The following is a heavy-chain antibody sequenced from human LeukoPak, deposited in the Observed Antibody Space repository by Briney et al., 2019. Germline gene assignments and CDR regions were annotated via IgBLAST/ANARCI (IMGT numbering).Heavy chain of an antibody. V-gene: IGHV1-18*01. Sequence: SVKVSCKASGYTFTSYGISWVRQAPGQGLEWMGWISGYNGNTNSAQKLQGRVSMTTDTSTSTAYMELRSLRSDDTAVYYCARDRSPDFWSGDYRDAFDIWGQGTMVTVSS. D-gene: IGHD3-3*01. CDR2: ISGYNGNT. J-gene: IGHJ3*02. CDR3: ARDRSPDFWSGDYRDAFDI. CDR1: GYTFTSYG.